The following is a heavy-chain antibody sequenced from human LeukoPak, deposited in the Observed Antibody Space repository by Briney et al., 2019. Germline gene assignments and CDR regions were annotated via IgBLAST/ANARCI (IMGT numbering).Heavy chain of an antibody. CDR2: MNPKNGGT. Sequence: ASVKVSCKASGYTFSDYYMHWVRQAPGQGLEWMGWMNPKNGGTNYAQKFQGRVIMTRDTSINAACMELSRLTSDDTAVYYCARCSVVVPAAINWFDPWGQGTLVTVSS. CDR3: ARCSVVVPAAINWFDP. CDR1: GYTFSDYY. V-gene: IGHV1-2*02. J-gene: IGHJ5*02. D-gene: IGHD2-2*01.